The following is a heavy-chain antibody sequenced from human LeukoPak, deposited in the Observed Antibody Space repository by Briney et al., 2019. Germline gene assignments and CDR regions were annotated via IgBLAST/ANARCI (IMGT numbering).Heavy chain of an antibody. J-gene: IGHJ4*02. V-gene: IGHV1-2*06. CDR2: INPNSGGT. Sequence: ASVKVSCKASGYTFTGYYMHWVRQAPGQGLEWMGRINPNSGGTNYAQKFQGRVTMTRDTSISTAYMELSRLRSDDTAVYYCARANFITQSHPITNLFDYWGQGTLVTVSS. D-gene: IGHD3-3*01. CDR3: ARANFITQSHPITNLFDY. CDR1: GYTFTGYY.